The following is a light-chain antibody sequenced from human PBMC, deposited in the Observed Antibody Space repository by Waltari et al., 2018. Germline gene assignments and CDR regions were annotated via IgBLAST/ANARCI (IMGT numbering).Light chain of an antibody. V-gene: IGKV3-11*01. CDR1: QGVSSN. Sequence: EIVLTQSPATLSLSPGERGTLSCRASQGVSSNLAWYQQKPGQAPRLLIYDASNRATGVPARFSGSGSGTDFTLTINSLQAEDVAVYYCQQYCTSPPTFGQGTQVEIK. CDR2: DAS. J-gene: IGKJ2*01. CDR3: QQYCTSPPT.